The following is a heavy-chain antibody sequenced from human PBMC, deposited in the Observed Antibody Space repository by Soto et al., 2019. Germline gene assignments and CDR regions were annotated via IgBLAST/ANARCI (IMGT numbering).Heavy chain of an antibody. CDR3: VEGWNDF. J-gene: IGHJ4*02. D-gene: IGHD1-1*01. CDR1: GFMFSSAW. Sequence: EVQVVESGGDLVEPGGSLRLSCVTSGFMFSSAWMSWVRQAPGKRLEWVARIKSTKDGGARDYAAPVNGRFSISRDDSKSTVYLQMNSLRAEDTALYYCVEGWNDFWGQGTLVTVSS. V-gene: IGHV3-15*01. CDR2: IKSTKDGGAR.